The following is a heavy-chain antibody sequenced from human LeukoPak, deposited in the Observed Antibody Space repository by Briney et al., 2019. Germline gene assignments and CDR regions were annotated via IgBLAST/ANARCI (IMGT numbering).Heavy chain of an antibody. J-gene: IGHJ4*02. CDR1: SGSFSGYY. CDR3: ARASYSYDINGWVPFDY. Sequence: PSETLSLTCAVYSGSFSGYYWSWIRQPPGKGLEWIGEINHSGSTNYNPSLKSRVTISVDTSKNQFSLRLSSVTAADTAVYYCARASYSYDINGWVPFDYWGQGTLVTVSS. D-gene: IGHD3-22*01. V-gene: IGHV4-34*01. CDR2: INHSGST.